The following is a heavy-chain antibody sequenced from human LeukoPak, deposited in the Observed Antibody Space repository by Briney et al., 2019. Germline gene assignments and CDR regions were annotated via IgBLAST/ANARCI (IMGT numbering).Heavy chain of an antibody. J-gene: IGHJ4*02. D-gene: IGHD3-10*01. CDR3: ARGGLVRGVIRYAFDY. CDR1: GFTFSTYS. CDR2: IKQDGSEK. Sequence: RGSLRLSCAASGFTFSTYSMSWVRQAPGKGREWVANIKQDGSEKYYVDSVKGRFRISRDNAKNSLNLQLNSLKVEDTAVYYCARGGLVRGVIRYAFDYWGQGTLVTVSS. V-gene: IGHV3-7*03.